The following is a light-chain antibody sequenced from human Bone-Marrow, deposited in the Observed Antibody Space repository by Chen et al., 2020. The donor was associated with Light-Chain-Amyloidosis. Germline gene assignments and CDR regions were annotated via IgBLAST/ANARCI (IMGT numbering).Light chain of an antibody. CDR1: SSNIGSNY. Sequence: QSVLTQPPSASGTPGQRVTISCSGRSSNIGSNYVYWYLQFPGTAPKLLIQRNYQRPSGVPDRFSASKSGTSASLAISGLRSEDEADYCCAAWDDSRSGWVFGGGTKLPVL. V-gene: IGLV1-47*01. CDR3: AAWDDSRSGWV. CDR2: RNY. J-gene: IGLJ3*02.